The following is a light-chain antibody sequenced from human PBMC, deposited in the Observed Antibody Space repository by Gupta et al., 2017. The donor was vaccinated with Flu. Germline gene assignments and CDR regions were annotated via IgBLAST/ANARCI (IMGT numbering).Light chain of an antibody. Sequence: QSVLTQPPSVPGAPGQRVSISCSGSNSDIGEGYDVHWYQQLPGAVPKVLIYGNTYRPSGVPNRFSGSKSGTSGSLVITGLQAEDEADYYCQSYYNSLRIVVFGTGTKVTVL. J-gene: IGLJ1*01. CDR1: NSDIGEGYD. CDR2: GNT. CDR3: QSYYNSLRIVV. V-gene: IGLV1-40*01.